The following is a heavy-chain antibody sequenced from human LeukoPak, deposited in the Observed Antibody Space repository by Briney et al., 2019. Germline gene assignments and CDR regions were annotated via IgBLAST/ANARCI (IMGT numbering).Heavy chain of an antibody. CDR1: GYTFTGYY. V-gene: IGHV1-2*02. J-gene: IGHJ4*02. D-gene: IGHD6-19*01. CDR3: ASALTIDQTLCSHSSSPSSSGWHYFDY. Sequence: ASVKVSCKASGYTFTGYYMHWVRQAPGQGLEWMGWINPNSGDTNYAPKVQGRFTMTRDTSITTAYMELSRLRADDTAVYYCASALTIDQTLCSHSSSPSSSGWHYFDYRGQGTLVTVSS. CDR2: INPNSGDT.